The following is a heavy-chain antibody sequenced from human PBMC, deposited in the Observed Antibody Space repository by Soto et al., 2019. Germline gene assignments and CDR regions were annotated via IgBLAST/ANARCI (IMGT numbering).Heavy chain of an antibody. V-gene: IGHV3-23*01. CDR1: AISFNTYG. D-gene: IGHD3-10*01. Sequence: EVEMLESGGGLVQPGGSLRLSCEASAISFNTYGVTWVRQAPGKGLEWVSTVTVTGGSTYYADSVKGRFTISRDRSNYTVSLLLNSLRVEDTAIYYCAGQRSPEGWFDPWGQGTLVTVSS. J-gene: IGHJ5*02. CDR3: AGQRSPEGWFDP. CDR2: VTVTGGST.